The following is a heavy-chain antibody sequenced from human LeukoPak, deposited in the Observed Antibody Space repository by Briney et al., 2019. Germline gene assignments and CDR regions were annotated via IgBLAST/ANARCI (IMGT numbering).Heavy chain of an antibody. D-gene: IGHD3-9*01. V-gene: IGHV4-4*02. CDR2: INHSGST. Sequence: PSETLSLTCAVSGGSISSTNWWWSWVRQPPGEGLEWIGEINHSGSTNYNPSLKSRVTISVDTSKNQFSLKLSSVTAADTAVYYCATLQVFSPDYWGQGTLVTVSS. J-gene: IGHJ4*02. CDR1: GGSISSTNW. CDR3: ATLQVFSPDY.